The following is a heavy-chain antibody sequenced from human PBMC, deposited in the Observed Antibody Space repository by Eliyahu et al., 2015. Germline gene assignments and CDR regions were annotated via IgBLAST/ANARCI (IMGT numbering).Heavy chain of an antibody. CDR3: ARLAQIVVSRSDDY. Sequence: QVQLQQWGAGLLKPSETLSLXCAXYGGSFSGYYWXWIRQXPGKGLEWIGEXNHSGSTNYNPSLKSRVTISVDTSKNQFSLKLSSVTAADTAVYYCARLAQIVVSRSDDYWGQGTLVTVSS. CDR1: GGSFSGYY. CDR2: XNHSGST. V-gene: IGHV4-34*01. J-gene: IGHJ4*02. D-gene: IGHD3-22*01.